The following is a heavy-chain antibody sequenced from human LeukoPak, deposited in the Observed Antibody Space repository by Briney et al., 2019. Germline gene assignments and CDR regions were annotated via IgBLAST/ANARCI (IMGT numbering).Heavy chain of an antibody. Sequence: ASVKVSCKASGYTFTSYAMNWVRQAPGQGLEWMGWINTNTGNPTYAQGFTGRFVFSLDTSVSTAYLQISSLKAEDTAVYYCARRGLVVGATGFDYWGQGTLVTVSS. CDR2: INTNTGNP. V-gene: IGHV7-4-1*02. D-gene: IGHD1-26*01. J-gene: IGHJ4*02. CDR3: ARRGLVVGATGFDY. CDR1: GYTFTSYA.